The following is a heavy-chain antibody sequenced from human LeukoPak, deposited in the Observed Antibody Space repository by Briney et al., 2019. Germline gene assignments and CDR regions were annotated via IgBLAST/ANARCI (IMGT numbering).Heavy chain of an antibody. V-gene: IGHV3-48*04. CDR3: ARVSDYYDSSGYEFDY. CDR2: INSSSSTI. Sequence: GGSLRLSCAASGFTFNNYYMNWVRQAPGKGLEWVSYINSSSSTIYYADSVKGRFTISRDNAKNTLYLQMNSLRAEDTAVYYCARVSDYYDSSGYEFDYWGQGTLVTVSS. CDR1: GFTFNNYY. J-gene: IGHJ4*02. D-gene: IGHD3-22*01.